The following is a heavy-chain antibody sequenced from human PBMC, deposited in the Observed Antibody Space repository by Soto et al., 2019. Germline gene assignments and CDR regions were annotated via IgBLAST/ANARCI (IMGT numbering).Heavy chain of an antibody. CDR3: ARGSKSIAARPRYYYGMDV. J-gene: IGHJ6*02. CDR1: GFTFSSYG. D-gene: IGHD6-6*01. Sequence: EGSLRLSCAASGFTFSSYGMHWVRQAPGKGLEWVAVIWYDGSNKYYADSVKGRFTISRDNSKNTLYLQMNSLRAEDTAVYYCARGSKSIAARPRYYYGMDVWGQGTTVTVSS. V-gene: IGHV3-33*01. CDR2: IWYDGSNK.